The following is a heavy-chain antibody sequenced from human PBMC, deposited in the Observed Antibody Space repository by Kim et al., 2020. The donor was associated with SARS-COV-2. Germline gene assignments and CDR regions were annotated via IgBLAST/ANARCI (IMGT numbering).Heavy chain of an antibody. CDR3: ARDSSSWYSTSDY. D-gene: IGHD6-13*01. J-gene: IGHJ4*02. Sequence: YAQKCQGRVTITADKSTSTAYMELSSLRSEDTAVYYCARDSSSWYSTSDYWGQGTLVTVSS. V-gene: IGHV1-69*04.